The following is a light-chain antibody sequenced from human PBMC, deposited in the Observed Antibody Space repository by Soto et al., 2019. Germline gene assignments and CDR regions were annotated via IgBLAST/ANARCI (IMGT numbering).Light chain of an antibody. V-gene: IGKV3-20*01. Sequence: EIVLTQSPGTLSLSPGERATLSCRASQSVSSSYLAWYQQKPGQAHRLLVYGAYSRATGIPDRFSGSGSGTDFTLTISRLEPEDFAVYYCQQYGSSPLVTFGQGTRLEIK. CDR2: GAY. J-gene: IGKJ5*01. CDR3: QQYGSSPLVT. CDR1: QSVSSSY.